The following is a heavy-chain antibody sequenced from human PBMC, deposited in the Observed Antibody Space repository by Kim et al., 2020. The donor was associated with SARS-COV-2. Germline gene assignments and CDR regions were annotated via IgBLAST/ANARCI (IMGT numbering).Heavy chain of an antibody. CDR1: GYTFTSYG. CDR3: ARDFGTDYDFWSGYRFGAFDI. CDR2: ISAYNGNT. J-gene: IGHJ3*02. V-gene: IGHV1-18*01. D-gene: IGHD3-3*01. Sequence: ASVKVSCKASGYTFTSYGISWVRQAPGQGLEWMGWISAYNGNTNYAQKLQGRVTMTTDTSTSTAYMELRSLRSDDTAVYYCARDFGTDYDFWSGYRFGAFDIWGQGTMVTVSS.